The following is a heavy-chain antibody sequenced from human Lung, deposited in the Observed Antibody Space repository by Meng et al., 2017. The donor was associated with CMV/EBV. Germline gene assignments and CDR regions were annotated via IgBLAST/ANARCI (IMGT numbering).Heavy chain of an antibody. D-gene: IGHD5-18*01. CDR3: ARETETANDY. V-gene: IGHV1-2*02. CDR2: INPRGGGP. J-gene: IGHJ4*02. Sequence: SXXVSCKASGYTFADYFIHWVRQAPGQGLEWMGRINPRGGGPNYVQKYQDRVTLTMDTSITTAYLEMSGLTSDDTAVYYCARETETANDYWGQGTVVTVAS. CDR1: GYTFADYF.